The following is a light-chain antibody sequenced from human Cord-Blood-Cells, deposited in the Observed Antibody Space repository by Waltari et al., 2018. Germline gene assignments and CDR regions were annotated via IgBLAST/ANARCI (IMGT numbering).Light chain of an antibody. CDR2: EVS. CDR3: SSYTSSSTSYV. V-gene: IGLV2-18*02. CDR1: SSDVGSYNR. Sequence: QSALPQPPSVSGSPGQSVTISCTGTSSDVGSYNRVSWYQQPPGTAPKLMIYEVSNRPSGVPDRFSGSKSGNTASLTISGLQAEDEADYYCSSYTSSSTSYVFGTGTKVTVL. J-gene: IGLJ1*01.